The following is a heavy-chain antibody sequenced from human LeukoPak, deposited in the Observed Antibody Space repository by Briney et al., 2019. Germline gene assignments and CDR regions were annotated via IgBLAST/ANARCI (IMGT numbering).Heavy chain of an antibody. CDR2: ISSNGGST. CDR3: ARGRGGNSYYFDY. Sequence: GGSLRLSCAASGFTFSSYAMHWVRQAPGKGLEYVSAISSNGGSTYYANSVKGRFTISRDNSKNTLYLQMGSLRAEDMAVYYCARGRGGNSYYFDYWGQGTLVTVSS. V-gene: IGHV3-64*01. D-gene: IGHD4-23*01. CDR1: GFTFSSYA. J-gene: IGHJ4*02.